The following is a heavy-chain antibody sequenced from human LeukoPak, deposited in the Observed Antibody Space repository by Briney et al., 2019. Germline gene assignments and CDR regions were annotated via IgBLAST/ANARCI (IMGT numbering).Heavy chain of an antibody. CDR3: AKEAPAYCGGDCYLWGYFDL. Sequence: PGGSLRLSCAASGFTFSSSAMSWVRAAPGEGLEWVSAISGSGVRTYYADSVKGRFTISRDNSKNTLYLQMNSLRAEDTAVYYSAKEAPAYCGGDCYLWGYFDLWGRGTLVTVSS. V-gene: IGHV3-23*01. CDR2: ISGSGVRT. D-gene: IGHD2-21*02. CDR1: GFTFSSSA. J-gene: IGHJ2*01.